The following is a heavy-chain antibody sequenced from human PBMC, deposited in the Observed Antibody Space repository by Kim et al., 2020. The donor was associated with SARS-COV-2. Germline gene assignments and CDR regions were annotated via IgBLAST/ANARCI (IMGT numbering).Heavy chain of an antibody. D-gene: IGHD6-6*01. CDR2: RP. J-gene: IGHJ5*02. V-gene: IGHV4-39*01. Sequence: RPSANPSLMSRVTISVDTSKNQFSLKLSSVTAADTAVYYCARFSSSWFDPWGQGTLVTVSS. CDR3: ARFSSSWFDP.